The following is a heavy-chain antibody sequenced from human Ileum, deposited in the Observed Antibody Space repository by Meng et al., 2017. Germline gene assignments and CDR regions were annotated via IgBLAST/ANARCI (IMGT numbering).Heavy chain of an antibody. CDR1: GFTFSSHW. CDR2: INQDATLK. D-gene: IGHD5-12*01. V-gene: IGHV3-7*01. Sequence: GESLKISCAASGFTFSSHWMSWVRQAPGKGLEWVANINQDATLKNYVDSVKGRFTISRDNAKNTLYLQMNSLRAEDTAVYYCARELADIVTTTKTFGDYWGQGTLVTVSS. J-gene: IGHJ4*02. CDR3: ARELADIVTTTKTFGDY.